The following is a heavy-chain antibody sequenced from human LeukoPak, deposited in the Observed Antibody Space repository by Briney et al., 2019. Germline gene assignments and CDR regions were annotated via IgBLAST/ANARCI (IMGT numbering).Heavy chain of an antibody. D-gene: IGHD3-3*01. J-gene: IGHJ4*02. CDR1: GGSISSSSYY. CDR2: IYDSRRT. Sequence: SETLSLTCTVSGGSISSSSYYWGWIRQPPGKGLEWIWSIYDSRRTYYNPSLKSRVTISVDTSKKQFSLKLSSVTAADTAVYYCARGYDDDPFDYWGQGTLVTVSS. CDR3: ARGYDDDPFDY. V-gene: IGHV4-39*07.